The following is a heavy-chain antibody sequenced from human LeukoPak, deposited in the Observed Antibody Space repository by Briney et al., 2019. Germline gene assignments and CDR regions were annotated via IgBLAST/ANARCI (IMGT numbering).Heavy chain of an antibody. D-gene: IGHD3-10*01. V-gene: IGHV1-2*02. Sequence: EASVKVSCKASGYTSTGYYMHWVRQAPGQGLEWMGWINPNSGGTNYAQKFQGRVTMTRDTSISTAYMELSRLRSDDTAVYYCARGGITMVRGVRLELDYWGQGTLVTVSS. CDR1: GYTSTGYY. J-gene: IGHJ4*02. CDR2: INPNSGGT. CDR3: ARGGITMVRGVRLELDY.